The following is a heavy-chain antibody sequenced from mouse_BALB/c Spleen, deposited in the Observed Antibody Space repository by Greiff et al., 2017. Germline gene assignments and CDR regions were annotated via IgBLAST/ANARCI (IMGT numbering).Heavy chain of an antibody. J-gene: IGHJ4*01. V-gene: IGHV14-1*02. D-gene: IGHD2-3*01. CDR1: GFNIKDYY. Sequence: EVKLMESGAELVRPGALVKLSCKASGFNIKDYYMHWVKQRPEQGLEWIGWIDPENGNTIYDPKFQGKASITADTSSNTAYLQLSSLTSEDTAVYYCARDDGYCYAMDYWGQGTSVTVSS. CDR3: ARDDGYCYAMDY. CDR2: IDPENGNT.